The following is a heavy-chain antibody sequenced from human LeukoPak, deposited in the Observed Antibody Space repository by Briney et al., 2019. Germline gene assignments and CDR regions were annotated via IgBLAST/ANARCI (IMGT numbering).Heavy chain of an antibody. CDR3: AKEDQDIVIVPAAD. CDR1: GFTLSSYA. V-gene: IGHV3-23*01. CDR2: ISGSGGST. D-gene: IGHD2-2*01. J-gene: IGHJ4*02. Sequence: HPGGSLRLPCAASGFTLSSYAMSWVRQAPGKGLECVSAISGSGGSTYYADSVKGRFTISRDNSKNTLYLQMNSLRAEDTAVYYCAKEDQDIVIVPAADWGQGTLVTVSS.